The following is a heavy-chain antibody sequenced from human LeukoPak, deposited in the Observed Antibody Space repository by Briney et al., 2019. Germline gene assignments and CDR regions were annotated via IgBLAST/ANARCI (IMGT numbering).Heavy chain of an antibody. Sequence: SETLSLTCAVYGGSFSGYYLSWIRQPPGKGLEWIGEINHSGSTNYNPSLKSRVTISVNTSKNQFSLKLSSVTAADTAVYYCARGGDIVVVPAAPGEYYFDYWGQGTLVTVSS. CDR2: INHSGST. D-gene: IGHD2-2*01. CDR3: ARGGDIVVVPAAPGEYYFDY. V-gene: IGHV4-34*01. CDR1: GGSFSGYY. J-gene: IGHJ4*02.